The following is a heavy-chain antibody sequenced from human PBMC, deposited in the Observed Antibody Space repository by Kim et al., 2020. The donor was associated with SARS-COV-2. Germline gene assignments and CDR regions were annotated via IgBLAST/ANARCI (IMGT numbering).Heavy chain of an antibody. CDR3: ARVPSDSYSSGWRYFQH. CDR2: INPNSGGT. Sequence: ASVKVSCKASGYTFTGYYMHWMRQAPGQGLEWMGWINPNSGGTNYAQKFQGRVTMTRDTSISTAYMELSRLRSDDTAVYYCARVPSDSYSSGWRYFQHWGQGTLVTVSS. CDR1: GYTFTGYY. V-gene: IGHV1-2*02. J-gene: IGHJ1*01. D-gene: IGHD6-19*01.